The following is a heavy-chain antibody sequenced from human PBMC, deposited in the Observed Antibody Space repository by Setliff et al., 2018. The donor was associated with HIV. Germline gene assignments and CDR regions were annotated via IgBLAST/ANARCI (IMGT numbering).Heavy chain of an antibody. CDR2: IYASGKT. J-gene: IGHJ4*02. CDR1: GDSLNTYY. CDR3: ARGNNYLESFDY. D-gene: IGHD3-3*01. V-gene: IGHV4-4*07. Sequence: PSETLSLTCNVSGDSLNTYYWSWIRQSGGKGLEWIGRIYASGKTTFNPSLKSRVRMSVDTSKNQFSLKLTSVTASDTAVYYCARGNNYLESFDYWGQGALVTVSS.